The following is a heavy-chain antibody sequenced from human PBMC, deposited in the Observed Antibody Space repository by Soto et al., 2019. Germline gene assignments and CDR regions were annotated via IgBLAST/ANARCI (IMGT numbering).Heavy chain of an antibody. J-gene: IGHJ4*02. CDR3: AKEDSLVVVADY. D-gene: IGHD2-15*01. CDR1: GFAFRSYG. CDR2: ISYDGSNK. Sequence: QVQLVESGGGVVQPGRSLKLSCAASGFAFRSYGMHWVRQAPGKGLEWVAVISYDGSNKYYADSLKGRFTISRDNSKNTLYLQMNSLRTEDTAVYYCAKEDSLVVVADYWGRGTLVTVSS. V-gene: IGHV3-30*18.